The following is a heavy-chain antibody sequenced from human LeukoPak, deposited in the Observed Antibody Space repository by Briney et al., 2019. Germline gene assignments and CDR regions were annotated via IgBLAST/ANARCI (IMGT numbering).Heavy chain of an antibody. CDR2: ISGDGSII. D-gene: IGHD3-10*01. CDR1: GFTFSSYS. J-gene: IGHJ6*02. CDR3: GRGGPPFALDV. V-gene: IGHV3-74*01. Sequence: GGSLRLSCAASGFTFSSYSMNWVRQAPGKGLVWVSGISGDGSIIIYADSVKGRFTISRVNTKNTLYLQMNRLRGDDTAVYYCGRGGPPFALDVWGQGTAVTVSS.